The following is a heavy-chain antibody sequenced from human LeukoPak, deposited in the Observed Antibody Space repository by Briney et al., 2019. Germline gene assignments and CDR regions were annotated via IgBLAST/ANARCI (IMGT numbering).Heavy chain of an antibody. CDR1: GGSISSYY. V-gene: IGHV4-4*07. CDR3: ASDPGTVIAENWFDP. D-gene: IGHD3-16*02. Sequence: SETLSLTCTVSGGSISSYYWSWIRQPAGKGLEWIGRIYTSGSTNYNPSLKSRVTMSVDTSKNQFSLKLSSVTAADTAVYYCASDPGTVIAENWFDPWGPGTLVTVSS. CDR2: IYTSGST. J-gene: IGHJ5*02.